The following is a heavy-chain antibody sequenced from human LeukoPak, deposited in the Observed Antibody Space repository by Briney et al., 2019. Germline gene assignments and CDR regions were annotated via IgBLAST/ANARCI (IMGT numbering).Heavy chain of an antibody. Sequence: PGGSLRLSCAASGFTFSSYSMNWVRQAPGKGLEWVSSISSSSSYIYYADSVKGRFTISRDNAKNSLYLQMNSLRAEDTAVYYCARGNWNDANVRLDYWGQGTLVTVSS. CDR3: ARGNWNDANVRLDY. J-gene: IGHJ4*02. D-gene: IGHD1-1*01. CDR1: GFTFSSYS. CDR2: ISSSSSYI. V-gene: IGHV3-21*01.